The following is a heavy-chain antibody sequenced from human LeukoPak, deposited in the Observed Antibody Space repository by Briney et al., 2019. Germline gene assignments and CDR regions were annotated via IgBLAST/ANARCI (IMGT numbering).Heavy chain of an antibody. V-gene: IGHV4-4*07. CDR1: GCSITSYY. D-gene: IGHD3-22*01. CDR2: IHTSGST. J-gene: IGHJ4*02. CDR3: ARDRYYYDSSGYSLFDY. Sequence: PSETLSLTCTVSGCSITSYYWSWIRQPAEKGLEWIGRIHTSGSTNYNPSLKSRVTMSVDTSKNQFSLKLSSVTAADTAVYFCARDRYYYDSSGYSLFDYWGQGTLVTVSS.